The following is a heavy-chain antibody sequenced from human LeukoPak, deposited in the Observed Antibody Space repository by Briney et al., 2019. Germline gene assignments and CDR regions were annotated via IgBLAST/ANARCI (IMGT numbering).Heavy chain of an antibody. Sequence: PSETLSLTCAVYGGSFSSYYWSWIRQPPGKGLEWIGEINHSGSTNYNPSLKSRVTISVDTSKNQLSLKLSAVTAADTAVYYCARAYSSSWYYFDYWGQGTLVTVSS. J-gene: IGHJ4*02. CDR2: INHSGST. D-gene: IGHD6-13*01. CDR1: GGSFSSYY. V-gene: IGHV4-34*01. CDR3: ARAYSSSWYYFDY.